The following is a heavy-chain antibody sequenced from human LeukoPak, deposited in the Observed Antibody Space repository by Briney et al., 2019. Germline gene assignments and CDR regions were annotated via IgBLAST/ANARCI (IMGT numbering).Heavy chain of an antibody. CDR1: GYTFTSYG. D-gene: IGHD3-10*01. Sequence: ASVKVSCNASGYTFTSYGISWVRQAPGQGLEWMGWISAYNGNTNYAQKLQGRVTMTTDTSTSTAYMELKSVSSDDTAMYYCAKTSDYYGPGGGYFDYWGQGTLVTVSS. J-gene: IGHJ4*02. CDR3: AKTSDYYGPGGGYFDY. CDR2: ISAYNGNT. V-gene: IGHV1-18*01.